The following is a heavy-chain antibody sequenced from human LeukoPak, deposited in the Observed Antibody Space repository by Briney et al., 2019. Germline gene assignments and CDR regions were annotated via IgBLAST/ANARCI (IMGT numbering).Heavy chain of an antibody. CDR3: ARVVGATRYSDYYYYMDV. CDR1: GFTFSSYE. D-gene: IGHD1-26*01. J-gene: IGHJ6*03. Sequence: GGSLRLSCAASGFTFSSYEMNWVRQAPGKGLEWVSYISSSGSTIYYADSVKGRFTISRDNAKNSLYLQMNSLRAEDTAVYYCARVVGATRYSDYYYYMDVWGKGTTVTISS. V-gene: IGHV3-48*03. CDR2: ISSSGSTI.